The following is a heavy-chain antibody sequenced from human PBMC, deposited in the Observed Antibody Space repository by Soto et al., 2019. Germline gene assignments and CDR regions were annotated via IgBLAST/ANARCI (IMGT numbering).Heavy chain of an antibody. CDR2: IIPIFGTT. J-gene: IGHJ6*02. Sequence: QMHLVQSGAEVKEPGSSVKVSCKASGGSFTYTLSWERQAPGQGLEWMGGIIPIFGTTNYAQKFQGRLTITAAESTKTAYMELTNLRSDDTAVYYCARLHSHGTFGMDVWGQGTTVSVSS. CDR1: GGSFTYT. V-gene: IGHV1-69*01. D-gene: IGHD5-18*01. CDR3: ARLHSHGTFGMDV.